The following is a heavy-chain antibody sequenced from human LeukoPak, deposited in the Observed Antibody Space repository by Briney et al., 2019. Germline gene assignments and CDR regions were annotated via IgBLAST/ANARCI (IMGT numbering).Heavy chain of an antibody. Sequence: GGSLRLSCAASGFTFSSYWMSWVRQAPGKGLEWVANIKQDGSEKYYVDSVKGRFTISRDNAKNSLYLQMNSLRAEDTAVYYCAREYGHYYYYYMDIWGKGTTVTVS. D-gene: IGHD4-17*01. CDR3: AREYGHYYYYYMDI. CDR2: IKQDGSEK. CDR1: GFTFSSYW. V-gene: IGHV3-7*01. J-gene: IGHJ6*03.